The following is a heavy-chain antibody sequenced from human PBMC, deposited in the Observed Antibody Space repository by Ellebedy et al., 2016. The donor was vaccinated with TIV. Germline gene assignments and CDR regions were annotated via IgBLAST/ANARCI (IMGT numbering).Heavy chain of an antibody. Sequence: GESLKISXKGSGYSFTSYWIGWVRQMPGKGLEWMGIIYPGDSDTRYSPSFQGQVTISADKSISTAYLQWSSLKASDTAMYYCASLYYYDSSGYYQIAEYFQHWGQGTLVTVSS. J-gene: IGHJ1*01. D-gene: IGHD3-22*01. CDR1: GYSFTSYW. V-gene: IGHV5-51*01. CDR2: IYPGDSDT. CDR3: ASLYYYDSSGYYQIAEYFQH.